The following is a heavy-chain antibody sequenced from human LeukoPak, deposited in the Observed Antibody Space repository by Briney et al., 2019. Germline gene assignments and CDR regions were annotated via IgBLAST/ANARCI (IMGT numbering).Heavy chain of an antibody. CDR1: GFTFSSYG. J-gene: IGHJ4*02. CDR2: IWYDGSNK. Sequence: GGSLRLSCAASGFTFSSYGMHWVRQAPGKGLEWVAVIWYDGSNKYYADSVKGRFTISRDNSKNTLYLQMNSLRAEDTAVYCCARDNSAPPHYDSSGCDYWGQGTLVTVSS. V-gene: IGHV3-33*01. D-gene: IGHD3-22*01. CDR3: ARDNSAPPHYDSSGCDY.